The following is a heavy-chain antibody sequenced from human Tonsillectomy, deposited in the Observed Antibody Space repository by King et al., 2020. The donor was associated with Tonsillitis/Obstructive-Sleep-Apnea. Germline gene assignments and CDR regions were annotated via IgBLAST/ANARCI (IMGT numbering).Heavy chain of an antibody. CDR3: ARVGPAVLQDAFDI. CDR2: IGTAGDT. V-gene: IGHV3-13*04. Sequence: VQLVESGGGLVQPGGSLRLSCAASGFTFSSYDIHWVRQTTGKRLEWVSAIGTAGDTYYPGSVKGRFTISRENAKNSLYIQMNSLRAGDTAVYYCARVGPAVLQDAFDIWGQGTMVTVSS. D-gene: IGHD3-16*01. J-gene: IGHJ3*02. CDR1: GFTFSSYD.